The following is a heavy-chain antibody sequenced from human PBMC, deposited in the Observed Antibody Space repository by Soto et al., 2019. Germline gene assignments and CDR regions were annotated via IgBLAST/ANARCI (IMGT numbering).Heavy chain of an antibody. J-gene: IGHJ4*02. CDR3: ARVSVVYHFDY. CDR2: IYYSGST. Sequence: SEARSHTWTGSGGSTRRGGYFWSWIRQHPGKGLEWIGYIYYSGSTYYNPSLKSRVTISVDTSKNQFSLKLSSVTAADTAVYYCARVSVVYHFDYWGQGTLVTVS. D-gene: IGHD2-8*02. V-gene: IGHV4-31*02. CDR1: GGSTRRGGYF.